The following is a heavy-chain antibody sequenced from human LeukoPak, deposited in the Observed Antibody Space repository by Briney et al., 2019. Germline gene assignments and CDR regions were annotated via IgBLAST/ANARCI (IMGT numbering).Heavy chain of an antibody. CDR2: IYTSGST. Sequence: SETLSLTCTVSGGSISSGSYYWSWIRQPAGKGLEWIGRIYTSGSTNYNPYLKSRVTISVDTSKNQFSLKLSSVTAADTAVYYCAREDGYNSAWFDPWGQGTLVTVSS. D-gene: IGHD5-24*01. CDR3: AREDGYNSAWFDP. CDR1: GGSISSGSYY. J-gene: IGHJ5*02. V-gene: IGHV4-61*02.